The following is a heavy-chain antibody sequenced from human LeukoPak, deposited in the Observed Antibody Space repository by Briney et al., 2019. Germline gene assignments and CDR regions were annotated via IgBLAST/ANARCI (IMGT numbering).Heavy chain of an antibody. Sequence: ASVKVSCRTSGYTFSDFYIHWVRQAPGQGLEWMGWINPKTGGITYSQKFKGRVTMTRGTSLNTAHMEVTGLTFGDTAVYYCAREWGPNYVQGWFDPWGQGTLVSVSS. CDR1: GYTFSDFY. D-gene: IGHD3-10*02. J-gene: IGHJ5*02. CDR3: AREWGPNYVQGWFDP. V-gene: IGHV1-2*02. CDR2: INPKTGGI.